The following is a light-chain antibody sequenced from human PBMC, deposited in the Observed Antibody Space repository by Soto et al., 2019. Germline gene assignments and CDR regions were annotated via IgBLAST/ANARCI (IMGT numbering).Light chain of an antibody. CDR1: QNVNSD. V-gene: IGKV3-15*01. Sequence: EIVMTQSPATLSVSPGERATLSCRASQNVNSDLAWYQQKPGQAHRLLIYAASTRATGIPARFSGSGSGTEFTLTISSLQSEDFTVYFCQQFNDWPATFGQGTRVEIK. J-gene: IGKJ1*01. CDR2: AAS. CDR3: QQFNDWPAT.